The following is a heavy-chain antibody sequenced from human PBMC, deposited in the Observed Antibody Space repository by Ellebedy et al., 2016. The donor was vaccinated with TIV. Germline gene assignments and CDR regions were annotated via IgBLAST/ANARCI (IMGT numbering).Heavy chain of an antibody. J-gene: IGHJ5*02. V-gene: IGHV1-46*01. Sequence: ASVKVSXKASGYTFTSYYMHWVRQAPGQGLEWMGIINPSGGSTSYAQKFQGRVTMTRDTSTSTVYMELSSLRSEDTAVYYCARQRDSSSSGVINWFDPWGQGTLVTVSS. D-gene: IGHD6-6*01. CDR3: ARQRDSSSSGVINWFDP. CDR2: INPSGGST. CDR1: GYTFTSYY.